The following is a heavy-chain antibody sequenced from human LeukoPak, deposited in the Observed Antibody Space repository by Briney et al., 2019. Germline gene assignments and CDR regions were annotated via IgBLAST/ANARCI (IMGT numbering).Heavy chain of an antibody. D-gene: IGHD6-13*01. J-gene: IGHJ6*02. Sequence: GGSLRLSCAASGFTFSSYAMSWIRQATGKGLEWVSAISGSGGSTYYADSVKGRFTISRDNSKNTLYLQMNRLRAEDTAVYYCAKVPGIAAAGDYYYYGMDVWGQGTTVTVSS. V-gene: IGHV3-23*01. CDR2: ISGSGGST. CDR1: GFTFSSYA. CDR3: AKVPGIAAAGDYYYYGMDV.